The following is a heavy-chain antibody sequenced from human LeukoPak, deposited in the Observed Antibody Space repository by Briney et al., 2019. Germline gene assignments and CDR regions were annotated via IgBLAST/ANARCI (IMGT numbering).Heavy chain of an antibody. D-gene: IGHD5-18*01. CDR1: GYSFISYW. Sequence: GESPKISCKGSGYSFISYWIGWVRQKPGKRLEWMGIIYPGDSDTKYSPSFQGQVTISADKSINTAYLQWSSLKASDTAMYYCARRSAMGYYFDFWGPGTLVTVSS. CDR3: ARRSAMGYYFDF. CDR2: IYPGDSDT. J-gene: IGHJ4*02. V-gene: IGHV5-51*01.